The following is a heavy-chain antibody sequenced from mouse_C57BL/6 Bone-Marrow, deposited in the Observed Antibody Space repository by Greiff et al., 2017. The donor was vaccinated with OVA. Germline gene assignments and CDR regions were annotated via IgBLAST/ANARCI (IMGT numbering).Heavy chain of an antibody. V-gene: IGHV1-80*01. J-gene: IGHJ3*01. CDR3: EREGAYYSKFFAY. CDR1: GYAFSSYW. CDR2: IYPGDGDT. Sequence: VQLQESGAELVKPGASVKISCKASGYAFSSYWMNWVKQRPGKGLEWIGQIYPGDGDTNYNGKFKGKATLTADKSSSTAYMQLSSLTSEDSAVYFGEREGAYYSKFFAYWGQGTLVTVSA. D-gene: IGHD2-5*01.